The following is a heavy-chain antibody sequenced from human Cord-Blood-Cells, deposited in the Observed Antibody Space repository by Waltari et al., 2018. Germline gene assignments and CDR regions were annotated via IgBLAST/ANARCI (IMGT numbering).Heavy chain of an antibody. V-gene: IGHV4-39*01. D-gene: IGHD6-6*01. CDR3: ARHAGYSSSANFQH. J-gene: IGHJ1*01. CDR2: IYYSGST. Sequence: QLQLQESGPGLVKPSETLSLTCTVSGCSISSSSYYWGWIRPPPGKGLEWSGSIYYSGSTYYNPSLKSRVTISVDTSKNQFSLKLSSVTAADTAVYYCARHAGYSSSANFQHWGQGTLVTVSS. CDR1: GCSISSSSYY.